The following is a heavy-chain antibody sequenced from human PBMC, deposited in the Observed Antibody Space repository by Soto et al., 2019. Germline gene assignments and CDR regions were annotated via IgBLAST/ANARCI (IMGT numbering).Heavy chain of an antibody. Sequence: KFSCTASGYTFSRYDVYWVRQAAGQGLEWMGIINPSGGSTSYAQKFQGRVTMTRDTSTSTVYMELSSLRSEDTAVYYCARVYCSGGSCYSIDYWGQGTLVTVSS. J-gene: IGHJ4*02. CDR3: ARVYCSGGSCYSIDY. D-gene: IGHD2-15*01. V-gene: IGHV1-46*03. CDR2: INPSGGST. CDR1: GYTFSRYD.